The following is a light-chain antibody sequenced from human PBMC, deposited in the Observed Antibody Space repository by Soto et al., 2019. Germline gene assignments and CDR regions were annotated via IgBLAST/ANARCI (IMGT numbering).Light chain of an antibody. J-gene: IGKJ1*01. V-gene: IGKV1-27*01. Sequence: DIQMTQSPSSLSASVGDRVTITCRASQGIRNYLAWYQQKPGKFPKLLIYGASTLQSGVPSRFSGSGSGTDFTVTIRRLQPEDVATYYCQKYNSAPKTFGQGTKVQI. CDR1: QGIRNY. CDR3: QKYNSAPKT. CDR2: GAS.